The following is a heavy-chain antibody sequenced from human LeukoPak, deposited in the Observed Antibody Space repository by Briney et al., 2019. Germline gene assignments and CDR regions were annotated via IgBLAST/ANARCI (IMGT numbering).Heavy chain of an antibody. V-gene: IGHV3-11*06. J-gene: IGHJ4*02. CDR1: GFTFSDYY. CDR3: ARGGGRVRLSY. Sequence: PGGSLRLSCAASGFTFSDYYMTWLPQAPGKGLEWVSYISSTPSYTNYADSVKGRFTISRDNAKNSLYLQMNSLRAEDTAVYYCARGGGRVRLSYWGQGTLVTVSS. D-gene: IGHD4-23*01. CDR2: ISSTPSYT.